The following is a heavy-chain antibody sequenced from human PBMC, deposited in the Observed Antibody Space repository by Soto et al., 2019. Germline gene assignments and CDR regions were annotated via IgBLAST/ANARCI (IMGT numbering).Heavy chain of an antibody. J-gene: IGHJ3*02. V-gene: IGHV3-21*01. Sequence: GGSLRLSCAASGFTFSSYSMNWVRQAPGKGLEWVSSISSSSSYIYYADSVKGRFTISRDNAKNSLYLQMNSVRAEDTVVYYCARDGGVSDAFDIWGQGTMVTVSS. CDR3: ARDGGVSDAFDI. D-gene: IGHD3-16*01. CDR2: ISSSSSYI. CDR1: GFTFSSYS.